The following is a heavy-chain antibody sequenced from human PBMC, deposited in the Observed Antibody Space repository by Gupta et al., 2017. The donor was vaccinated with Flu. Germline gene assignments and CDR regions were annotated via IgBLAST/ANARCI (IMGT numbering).Heavy chain of an antibody. D-gene: IGHD2-8*02. J-gene: IGHJ5*02. CDR1: GFTFSSYG. CDR2: IWYDENYK. Sequence: QVHLVQSGGGVVQPGGSLRLSCAASGFTFSSYGMNWVRQAPGKGLEWVAVIWYDENYKYYADSVKDRFTISRDNAKDTVYLQMDSLRADDTAIYFCAKSEYCTGGACYSPADRWGQGTLVTVSS. V-gene: IGHV3-33*03. CDR3: AKSEYCTGGACYSPADR.